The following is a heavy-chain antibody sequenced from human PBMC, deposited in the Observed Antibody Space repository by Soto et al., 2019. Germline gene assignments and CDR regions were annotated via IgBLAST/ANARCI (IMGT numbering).Heavy chain of an antibody. V-gene: IGHV3-23*01. Sequence: EVRLLESGGGLVQPGGSLRLSYAASGFTFSVYAMSWVRQAPGKGLEWVSGISGSGDSTHYADSVKGRFTVSRDNSKSMLYLQTNSQRAEDTAIYYCAKALYGGFTYWGQGTLVTVSS. D-gene: IGHD3-10*01. CDR1: GFTFSVYA. CDR2: ISGSGDST. J-gene: IGHJ4*02. CDR3: AKALYGGFTY.